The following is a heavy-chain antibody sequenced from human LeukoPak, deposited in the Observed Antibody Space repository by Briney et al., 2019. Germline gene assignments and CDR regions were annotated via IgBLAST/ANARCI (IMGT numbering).Heavy chain of an antibody. Sequence: GRSLRLSCEASGFTFSHYGIHWVRRTPGKGLEWVAAISSDGVEKHYADSVKGRFTISRDNSKSTLYLQMNSLRAEDTALYYCAREGHYDILTGYSPVEYYFYYMDVWGKGTTVTVSS. CDR3: AREGHYDILTGYSPVEYYFYYMDV. V-gene: IGHV3-30*04. D-gene: IGHD3-9*01. CDR1: GFTFSHYG. CDR2: ISSDGVEK. J-gene: IGHJ6*03.